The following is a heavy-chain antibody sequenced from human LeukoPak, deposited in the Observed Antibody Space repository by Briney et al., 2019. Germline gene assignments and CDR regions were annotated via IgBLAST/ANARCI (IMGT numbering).Heavy chain of an antibody. CDR2: INHSGST. J-gene: IGHJ3*02. Sequence: SETLSLTCAVYGGTVSGYYWSWIRHPPGKGLEWIGEINHSGSTNYSPSLKSRVTISVDTSKNQFSLKLSSVTAAATAVYYCARVPYYFGYDIWGQGKMVTVSS. CDR1: GGTVSGYY. V-gene: IGHV4-34*01. CDR3: ARVPYYFGYDI. D-gene: IGHD3-10*01.